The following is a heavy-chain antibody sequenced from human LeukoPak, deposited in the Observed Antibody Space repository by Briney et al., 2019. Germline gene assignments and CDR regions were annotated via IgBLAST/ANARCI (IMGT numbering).Heavy chain of an antibody. V-gene: IGHV4-38-2*02. CDR2: IYHNAVK. CDR3: GRSYHDDAWAAFDI. CDR1: HYSISSGYY. Sequence: PSETLSLTCTVSHYSISSGYYWGWIRQPPGKGLEWIGSIYHNAVKFYNPSLRSRISTSVDTSRNQFSLGLSSVTAADTAVYYCGRSYHDDAWAAFDIWGQGTVVTTSS. D-gene: IGHD3-16*01. J-gene: IGHJ3*02.